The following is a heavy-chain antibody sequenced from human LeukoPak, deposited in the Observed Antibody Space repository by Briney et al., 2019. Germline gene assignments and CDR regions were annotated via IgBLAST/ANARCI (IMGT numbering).Heavy chain of an antibody. CDR3: ARYVVPSSLDY. CDR2: ISSSSYYI. D-gene: IGHD2-15*01. J-gene: IGHJ4*02. V-gene: IGHV3-21*01. CDR1: GFTFSSYS. Sequence: GGSLRLSCAASGFTFSSYSMNWVRQAPGKGLEWVSYISSSSYYIYYADSVKGRFTISRDNAKNPLYLQMNSLRVEDTAVYFCARYVVPSSLDYWGQGTLVTVSS.